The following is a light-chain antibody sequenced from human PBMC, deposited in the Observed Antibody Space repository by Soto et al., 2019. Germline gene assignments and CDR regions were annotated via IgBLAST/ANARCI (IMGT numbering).Light chain of an antibody. V-gene: IGKV1-39*01. CDR2: AAS. CDR1: QSISSY. J-gene: IGKJ3*01. CDR3: QQSYSTLT. Sequence: DSQMSQSPSSVSASVGDRVTITCRASQSISSYLNWYQQKPGKAPKLLIYAASSLQSGVPSRFSGSGSGTDFTLTISSLQPEDFATYYCQQSYSTLTFGPGTKVDIK.